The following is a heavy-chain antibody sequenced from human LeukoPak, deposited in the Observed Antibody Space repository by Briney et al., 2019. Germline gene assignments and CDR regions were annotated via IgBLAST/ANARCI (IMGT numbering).Heavy chain of an antibody. CDR3: ARFGCSSTSCYYYYYYYYMDV. V-gene: IGHV3-21*01. D-gene: IGHD2-2*01. Sequence: GGSLRLSGAASGFTFSSYSMNWVRQAPGKGLEWVSSISSSSSYIYYADSVKGRFTISRDSAKNSLYLQMNSLRAEDTAVYYCARFGCSSTSCYYYYYYYYMDVWGKGTTVTVSS. CDR2: ISSSSSYI. CDR1: GFTFSSYS. J-gene: IGHJ6*03.